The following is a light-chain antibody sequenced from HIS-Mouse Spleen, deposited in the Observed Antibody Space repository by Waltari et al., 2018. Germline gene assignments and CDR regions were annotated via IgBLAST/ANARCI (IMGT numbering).Light chain of an antibody. CDR3: YSTDSSGNHRV. V-gene: IGLV3-10*01. Sequence: SYELTQPPSVSVSPGQTARLTCSGDALQKNYAYWYQQKSGQAPVLVIYEDSKRPSGIPERFSGSSSGTMATLTISGAQVEDEADYYCYSTDSSGNHRVFGGGTKLTVL. CDR1: ALQKNY. CDR2: EDS. J-gene: IGLJ2*01.